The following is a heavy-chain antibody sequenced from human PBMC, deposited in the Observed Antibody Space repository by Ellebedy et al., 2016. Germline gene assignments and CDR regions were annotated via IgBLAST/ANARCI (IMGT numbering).Heavy chain of an antibody. CDR2: IYYSGST. D-gene: IGHD3-10*01. CDR3: ARHRLMVRAINWFDP. J-gene: IGHJ5*02. Sequence: SETLSLTXTVSGGSISSSSYYWGWIRQPPGKGLEWIGSIYYSGSTYYNPSLKSRVTISVDTSKNQFSLKLSSVTAADTAVYYCARHRLMVRAINWFDPWGQGTLVTVSS. V-gene: IGHV4-39*01. CDR1: GGSISSSSYY.